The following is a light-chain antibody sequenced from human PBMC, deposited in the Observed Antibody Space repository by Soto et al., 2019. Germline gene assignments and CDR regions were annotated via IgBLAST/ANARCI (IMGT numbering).Light chain of an antibody. CDR1: ESISVW. Sequence: DILMTQSPSTLSASVGVRVTITCRASESISVWLAWYQQKPGKAPKLLIYEASILESGVPSRFSGTGSGTEFTLNISSLQPNDFETYYCQQSKTKLWTFGQGTRV. V-gene: IGKV1-5*01. CDR2: EAS. J-gene: IGKJ1*01. CDR3: QQSKTKLWT.